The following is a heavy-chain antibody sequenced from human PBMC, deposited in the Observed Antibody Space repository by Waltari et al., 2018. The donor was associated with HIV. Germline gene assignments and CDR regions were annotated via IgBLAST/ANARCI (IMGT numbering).Heavy chain of an antibody. CDR2: IRSKSYGGTT. D-gene: IGHD5-18*01. CDR1: GFTFGDYA. Sequence: EVQLVESGGGLVQSGRSLRLSCTASGFTFGDYAMSWFGQAPGKGLEWVGFIRSKSYGGTTEDAASVKDRFTISRDDSKSIAYLQMNSLKTYDTAVYYCSRSRGYSYGYADYWGQGTLVTVSS. J-gene: IGHJ4*02. V-gene: IGHV3-49*03. CDR3: SRSRGYSYGYADY.